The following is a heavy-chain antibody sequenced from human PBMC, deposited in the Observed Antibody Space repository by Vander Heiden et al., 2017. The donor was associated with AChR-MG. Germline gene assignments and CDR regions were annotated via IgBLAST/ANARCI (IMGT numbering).Heavy chain of an antibody. CDR1: GFTFSTYW. V-gene: IGHV3-74*01. CDR3: ARDLRTASSEQLFDY. CDR2: INPDGRST. J-gene: IGHJ4*02. D-gene: IGHD5-18*01. Sequence: EVQLVESGGGSVQPGGSLRLSCAPSGFTFSTYWMHWVRQAPGKGLVWVSRINPDGRSTSYADSVKGRFTISRDNAKNTLYLQMNSLRAEDTAVYYCARDLRTASSEQLFDYWGQGTLVTVSS.